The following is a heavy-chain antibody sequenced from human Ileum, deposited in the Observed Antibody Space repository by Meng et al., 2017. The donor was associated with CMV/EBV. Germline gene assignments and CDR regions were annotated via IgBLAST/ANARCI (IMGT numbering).Heavy chain of an antibody. CDR3: AKVVLSSGYSTYYFDY. CDR1: GFTFSSYG. V-gene: IGHV3-30*18. Sequence: GFTFSSYGMNWVRQATGKGLEWVAVISYDGSNKYHADSVKGRFTISRDNSKNTLYLQMNSLRAEDTAIYYCAKVVLSSGYSTYYFDYWGQGTLVTVSS. J-gene: IGHJ4*02. CDR2: ISYDGSNK. D-gene: IGHD3-22*01.